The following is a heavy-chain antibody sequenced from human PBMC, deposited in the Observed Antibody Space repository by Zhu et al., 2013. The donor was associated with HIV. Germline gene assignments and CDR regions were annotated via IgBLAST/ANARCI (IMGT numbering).Heavy chain of an antibody. CDR3: ARGGYASSWFPFDH. V-gene: IGHV1-3*04. Sequence: QVQLVQSGAEVKKPGASVKVSCKASGYTFPDYTMHWVRQAPGQRLEWMGWINTGNDRIKYSQKFQGRVTITRDTSASTAYMELSSLRSEDTAVYYCARGGYASSWFPFDHWGQGTLVTVSS. CDR1: GYTFPDYT. D-gene: IGHD6-13*01. J-gene: IGHJ4*02. CDR2: INTGNDRI.